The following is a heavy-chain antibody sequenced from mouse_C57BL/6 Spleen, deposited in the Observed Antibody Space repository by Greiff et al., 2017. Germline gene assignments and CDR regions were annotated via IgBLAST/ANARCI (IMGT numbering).Heavy chain of an antibody. CDR1: GFTFSDYY. D-gene: IGHD1-1*01. CDR2: ISNGGGST. V-gene: IGHV5-12*01. Sequence: DVQLVESGGGLVQPGGSLKLSCAASGFTFSDYYMYWVRQTPEKRLEWVAYISNGGGSTYYPDTVKGRFTISRDNAKNTLYLQMSRLKSEDTAMYYCARVFSPYYYGSYWYFDVWGTGTTVTVSS. CDR3: ARVFSPYYYGSYWYFDV. J-gene: IGHJ1*03.